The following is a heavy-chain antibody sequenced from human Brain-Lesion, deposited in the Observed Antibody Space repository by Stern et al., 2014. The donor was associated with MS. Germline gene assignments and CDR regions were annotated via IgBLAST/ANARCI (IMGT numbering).Heavy chain of an antibody. D-gene: IGHD5-12*01. Sequence: EMQLVESGAEVKKPGESLKISCEASGYLFDDYWIGWVRQMSGRGLELVAIIFPRGSNTRYSPSVQGPVTISADKSISTAYLQWTIRMAPVPAIYSWGNSPATPSGYDRFDYWGQGALVTVSS. CDR2: IFPRGSNT. V-gene: IGHV5-51*03. CDR3: GNSPATPSGYDRFDY. CDR1: GYLFDDYW. J-gene: IGHJ4*02.